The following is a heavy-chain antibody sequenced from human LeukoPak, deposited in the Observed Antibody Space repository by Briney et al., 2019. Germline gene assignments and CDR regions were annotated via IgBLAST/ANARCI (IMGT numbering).Heavy chain of an antibody. D-gene: IGHD1-14*01. Sequence: GGSLRLSRAASGFTFSSYAMHWVRQAPGKGLEWVAVISYDGSNKYYADSVKGRFTISRDNSKNTLYLQMNSLRAEDTAVYYCARKSPATAGDGAFDIWGQGTMVTVSS. CDR2: ISYDGSNK. J-gene: IGHJ3*02. CDR1: GFTFSSYA. CDR3: ARKSPATAGDGAFDI. V-gene: IGHV3-30*01.